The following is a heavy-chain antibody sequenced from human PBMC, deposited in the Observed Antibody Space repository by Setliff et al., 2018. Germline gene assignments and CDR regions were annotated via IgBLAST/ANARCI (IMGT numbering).Heavy chain of an antibody. D-gene: IGHD6-19*01. V-gene: IGHV3-21*01. J-gene: IGHJ5*02. Sequence: GGSLRLSCAASGFTFSSYSMNWVRQAPGKGLEWVSSISSSSSYIYYADSVKGRFTISRDNAKNSLYLQMNSLRAEDTAVYYCARERFVAVGNWFDPWGQGTLVTVSS. CDR3: ARERFVAVGNWFDP. CDR2: ISSSSSYI. CDR1: GFTFSSYS.